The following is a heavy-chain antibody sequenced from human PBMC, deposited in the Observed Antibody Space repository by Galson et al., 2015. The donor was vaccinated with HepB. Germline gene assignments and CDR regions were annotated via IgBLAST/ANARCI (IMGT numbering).Heavy chain of an antibody. J-gene: IGHJ3*02. Sequence: SVKVSCKASGYTFTSYAISWVRQAPGQGLEWMGGIIPIFGTANYAQKFQGRVTITADESTSTAYMELSSLRSEDTAVYYCASTNSGSYSGAFDIWGQGTMVTVSS. D-gene: IGHD1-26*01. V-gene: IGHV1-69*13. CDR1: GYTFTSYA. CDR2: IIPIFGTA. CDR3: ASTNSGSYSGAFDI.